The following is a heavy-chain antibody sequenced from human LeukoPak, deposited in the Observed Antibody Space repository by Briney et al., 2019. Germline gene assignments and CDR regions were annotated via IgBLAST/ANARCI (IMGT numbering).Heavy chain of an antibody. V-gene: IGHV4-59*10. CDR3: ARASGSYYYYYGMDV. CDR1: GGSFSGYY. J-gene: IGHJ6*02. CDR2: IYTSGST. D-gene: IGHD1-26*01. Sequence: SETLSLTCAVYGGSFSGYYWSWIRQPPGKGLEWIGRIYTSGSTNYNPSLKSRVTMSVDTSKNQFSLKLSSVTAADTAVYYCARASGSYYYYYGMDVWGQGTTVTVSS.